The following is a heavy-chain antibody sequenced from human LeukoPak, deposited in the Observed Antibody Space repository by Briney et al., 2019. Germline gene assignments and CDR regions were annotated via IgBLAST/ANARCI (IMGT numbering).Heavy chain of an antibody. CDR1: GYTFTSYY. J-gene: IGHJ4*02. CDR3: ASLQGSGTNHDFDY. V-gene: IGHV1-69*05. D-gene: IGHD3-10*01. Sequence: SVKVSCKASGYTFTSYYMHWVRQAPGQGLEWMGGINPIFGTANYAQKFQGRVTITTDESTSTAYMELSSLRSEDTAVYYSASLQGSGTNHDFDYWGQGTLVTVSS. CDR2: INPIFGTA.